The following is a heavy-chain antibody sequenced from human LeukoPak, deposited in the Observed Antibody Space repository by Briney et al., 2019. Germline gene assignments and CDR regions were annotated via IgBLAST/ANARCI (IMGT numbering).Heavy chain of an antibody. V-gene: IGHV3-74*03. CDR1: GFTFSGYW. CDR3: VRSDWFDP. J-gene: IGHJ5*02. CDR2: IKSDGSST. Sequence: GGSLRLSCAASGFTFSGYWMHWVRHAPGKGLVWVSRIKSDGSSTTYADSVKGRFTVSRDNAKNTLYLQMNSLRAEDTAVYYCVRSDWFDPWGQGTLVTVSS.